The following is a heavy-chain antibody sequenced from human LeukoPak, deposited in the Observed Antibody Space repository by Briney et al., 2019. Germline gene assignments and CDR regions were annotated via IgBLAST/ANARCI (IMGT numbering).Heavy chain of an antibody. V-gene: IGHV4-39*07. CDR3: ARDLSSSSSWYEDY. Sequence: PEALSLSCTVSGGSISSYYWGWVRQPPGEGVGWVGSLYFSGSTYYTPSLKSRVTISVDTSKNQFSLKLSSVTAADTAVYYCARDLSSSSSWYEDYWGQGTLVTVSS. CDR2: LYFSGST. J-gene: IGHJ4*02. D-gene: IGHD6-13*01. CDR1: GGSISSYY.